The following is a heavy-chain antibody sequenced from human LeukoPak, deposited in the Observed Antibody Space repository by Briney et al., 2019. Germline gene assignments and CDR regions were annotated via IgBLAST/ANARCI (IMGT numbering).Heavy chain of an antibody. CDR2: IIPILGIA. CDR1: GGTFSSCA. V-gene: IGHV1-69*04. J-gene: IGHJ4*02. D-gene: IGHD6-19*01. CDR3: ARDPPIAVTGTGAPSDY. Sequence: SVKVSCKASGGTFSSCAISWVRQAPGQGLEWMGRIIPILGIANYAQKFQGRVTITADKSTSTAYMELSSLRSEDTAVYYCARDPPIAVTGTGAPSDYWGQGTLVTVSS.